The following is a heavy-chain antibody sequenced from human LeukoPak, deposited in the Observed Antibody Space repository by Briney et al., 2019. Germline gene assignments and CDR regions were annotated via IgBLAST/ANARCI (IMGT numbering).Heavy chain of an antibody. D-gene: IGHD6-19*01. CDR1: GGSISSRSYY. CDR3: ARGGSSGWFYGLYFDY. J-gene: IGHJ4*02. V-gene: IGHV4-39*07. Sequence: SETLSLTCTVSGGSISSRSYYWGWIRQPPGKGLEWIGSLYYSGTTNYNPSLKSRVTISVDTSKNQFSLKLSSVTAADTAVYYCARGGSSGWFYGLYFDYWGQGTLVTVSS. CDR2: LYYSGTT.